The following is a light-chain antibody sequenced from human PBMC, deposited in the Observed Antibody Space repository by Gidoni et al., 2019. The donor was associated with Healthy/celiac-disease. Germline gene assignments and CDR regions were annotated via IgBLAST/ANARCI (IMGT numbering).Light chain of an antibody. J-gene: IGKJ4*01. V-gene: IGKV3-11*01. CDR2: DAA. Sequence: EIVLTQSPATLSLSPGERATLSCRASQSVSSYLAWYQQKPGQAPRLLIYDAANRATGIPARFSGSGSGTDFTLTISSIEPEDFAVDYGQQRSNGPASTCGGGTKVEIK. CDR1: QSVSSY. CDR3: QQRSNGPAST.